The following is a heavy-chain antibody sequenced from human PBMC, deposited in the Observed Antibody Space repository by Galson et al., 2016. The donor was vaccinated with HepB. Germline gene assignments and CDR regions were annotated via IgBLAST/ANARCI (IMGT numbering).Heavy chain of an antibody. CDR2: ISGRGGGT. CDR3: AKVLEHGRGDF. Sequence: SMRLSCAASGFTFSTYAMSWVRQAPGKGLEWLSVISGRGGGTKYAPSVKGRFTISSDNSKNTLYLQMNSLRAEDTAIYYCAKVLEHGRGDFWGQGTLVTVSS. D-gene: IGHD3-3*01. CDR1: GFTFSTYA. V-gene: IGHV3-23*01. J-gene: IGHJ4*02.